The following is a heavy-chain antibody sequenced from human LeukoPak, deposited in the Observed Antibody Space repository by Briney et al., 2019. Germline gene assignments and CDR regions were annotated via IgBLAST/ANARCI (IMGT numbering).Heavy chain of an antibody. CDR3: ARHLSGITGYTYGRGIDY. CDR1: GFTFSDYY. D-gene: IGHD5-18*01. CDR2: IKKDGSEK. Sequence: PGGSLRLSCAASGFTFSDYYMSWVRQAPGKGLEWVANIKKDGSEKYYVDSVKGRFTISRDNAKKSLYLQMNSLGAEDTAVYYCARHLSGITGYTYGRGIDYWGQGTLLTVSS. V-gene: IGHV3-7*01. J-gene: IGHJ4*02.